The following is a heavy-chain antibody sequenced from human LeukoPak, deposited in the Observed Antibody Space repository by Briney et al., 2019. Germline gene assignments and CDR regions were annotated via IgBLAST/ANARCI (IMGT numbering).Heavy chain of an antibody. Sequence: SETLSLTCAVYGGSFSGYYWSWIRQPPGKGLEWIGEINHSGSTNYNPSLKSRVTISVDTSKYQFSLKLSSVTAADTAVYYCAGQIYSYGISPYYYYGMDVWGQGTTVTVSS. D-gene: IGHD5-18*01. CDR3: AGQIYSYGISPYYYYGMDV. CDR1: GGSFSGYY. J-gene: IGHJ6*02. CDR2: INHSGST. V-gene: IGHV4-34*01.